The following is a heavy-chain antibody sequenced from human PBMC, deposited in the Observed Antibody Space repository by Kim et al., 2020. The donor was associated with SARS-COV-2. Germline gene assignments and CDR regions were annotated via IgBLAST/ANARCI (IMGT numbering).Heavy chain of an antibody. CDR3: AKDWGITMIAYYFDY. Sequence: DSVKGRFTISRDNSKHSLYLQMNSLRTEDTALYYCAKDWGITMIAYYFDYWGQGTLVTVSS. D-gene: IGHD3-22*01. J-gene: IGHJ4*02. V-gene: IGHV3-43*01.